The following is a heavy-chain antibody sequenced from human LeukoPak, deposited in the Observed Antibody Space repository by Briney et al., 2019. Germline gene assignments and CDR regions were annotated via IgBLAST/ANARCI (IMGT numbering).Heavy chain of an antibody. CDR2: ISNSGSTI. CDR3: VRGPSDSSLPGY. CDR1: GFTXXXFW. Sequence: RXSXXXXGFTXXXFWMSWIRQAPGKGLEWVSYISNSGSTIYYADSVKGRFTISRDNAKNSLYLQMNSLRAEDTAVYHCVRGPSDSSLPGYWGQGTLVTVSS. D-gene: IGHD2-15*01. J-gene: IGHJ4*02. V-gene: IGHV3-11*01.